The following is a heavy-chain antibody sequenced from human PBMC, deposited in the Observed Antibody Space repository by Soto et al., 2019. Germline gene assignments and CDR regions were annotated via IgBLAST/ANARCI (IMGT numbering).Heavy chain of an antibody. D-gene: IGHD3-10*01. CDR3: AKDSNYYVSGSYPNV. J-gene: IGHJ4*02. CDR2: ISYDGNNE. CDR1: GFTFSSYG. V-gene: IGHV3-30*18. Sequence: QVQLVESGGGVVQPGGSLRLSCAASGFTFSSYGMHWVRQAPGKGLEWMAVISYDGNNEYYADSVKGRFTISRDNSLRTLYLQMSSLRAEDTALYYCAKDSNYYVSGSYPNVWGQGTLVTVSS.